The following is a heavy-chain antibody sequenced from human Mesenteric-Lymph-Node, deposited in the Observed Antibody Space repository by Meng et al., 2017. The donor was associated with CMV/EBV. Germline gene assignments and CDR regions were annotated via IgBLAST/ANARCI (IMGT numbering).Heavy chain of an antibody. V-gene: IGHV3-30*04. CDR2: ISYDGTHK. Sequence: GESLKISCAASGFTFTSYAMHWVRQAPGKGLEWVAVISYDGTHKYYADSVKGRFTISRDDSKNTLYLQMNSLRPEDTALYYCAREGSDTGYYQVYFDNWGQGTLVTVSS. J-gene: IGHJ4*02. D-gene: IGHD3-9*01. CDR3: AREGSDTGYYQVYFDN. CDR1: GFTFTSYA.